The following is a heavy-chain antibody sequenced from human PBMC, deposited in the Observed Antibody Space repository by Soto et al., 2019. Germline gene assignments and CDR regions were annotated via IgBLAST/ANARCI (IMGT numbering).Heavy chain of an antibody. Sequence: GGSLRLSCAASGFTFSSYGMHWVRQAPGKGLEWVAVIWYDGSNKYYADSVKGRFTISRDNSKNTLYLQMNSLRAEDTAVYYCARGGVPYCSGGSCYTPDSYYYYMDVWGKGTTVTVSS. V-gene: IGHV3-33*01. J-gene: IGHJ6*03. CDR1: GFTFSSYG. D-gene: IGHD2-15*01. CDR2: IWYDGSNK. CDR3: ARGGVPYCSGGSCYTPDSYYYYMDV.